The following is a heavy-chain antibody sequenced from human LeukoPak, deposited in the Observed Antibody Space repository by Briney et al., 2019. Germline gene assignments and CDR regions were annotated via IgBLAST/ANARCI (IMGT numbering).Heavy chain of an antibody. CDR3: ARGSPKHDS. CDR2: TNHSGVA. Sequence: SETLSLTCAVYGGSFTGYNWNWIRQPPGKGLEWIGETNHSGVAKYNPSLKSRLTISVDTSKNQFSLKLKSVTAADTAVYYCARGSPKHDSWGQGTLVTVSS. J-gene: IGHJ5*01. V-gene: IGHV4-34*01. CDR1: GGSFTGYN.